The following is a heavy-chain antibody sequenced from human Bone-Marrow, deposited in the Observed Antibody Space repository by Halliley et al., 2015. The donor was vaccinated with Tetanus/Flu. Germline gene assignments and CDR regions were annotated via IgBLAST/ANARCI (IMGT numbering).Heavy chain of an antibody. D-gene: IGHD2-15*01. V-gene: IGHV4-59*01. J-gene: IGHJ4*02. CDR3: ARGSTLPDN. Sequence: KGLEYIGYISSSGVTSYNPSLTSRLTMSVDTSKTQFSLNLSSVTAADTAIYYCARGSTLPDNWGQGTLVTVSS. CDR2: ISSSGVT.